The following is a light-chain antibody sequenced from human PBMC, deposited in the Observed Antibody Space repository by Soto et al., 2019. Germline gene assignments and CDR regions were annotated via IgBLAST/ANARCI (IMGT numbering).Light chain of an antibody. CDR3: CAHAGTYL. V-gene: IGLV2-11*01. Sequence: QSALTQPRSASGSPGQSVTISCTGTSSDVGLYSFVSWYQQRPGNAPKVIIYDVSKRPSGVPDRFSGSKSGNTASLTISGLQADDEADYYCCAHAGTYLFGGGTKLTVL. CDR2: DVS. CDR1: SSDVGLYSF. J-gene: IGLJ2*01.